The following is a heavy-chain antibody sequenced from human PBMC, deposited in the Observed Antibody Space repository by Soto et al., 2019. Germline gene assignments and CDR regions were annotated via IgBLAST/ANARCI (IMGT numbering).Heavy chain of an antibody. CDR1: GFTFNTYW. Sequence: GGSLRLSCAASGFTFNTYWMNWVRRAPGKGLEWVASIKQDGSEKFYVDSVKGRFTISRDDAKNSLYLQMNSLRADDTAVYYCSRLSGYYYYGMDVWGQGTTVTVSS. CDR2: IKQDGSEK. D-gene: IGHD6-25*01. CDR3: SRLSGYYYYGMDV. V-gene: IGHV3-7*03. J-gene: IGHJ6*02.